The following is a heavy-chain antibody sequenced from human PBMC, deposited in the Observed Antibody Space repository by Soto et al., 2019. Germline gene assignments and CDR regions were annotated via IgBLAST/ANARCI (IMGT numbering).Heavy chain of an antibody. Sequence: ASVKVSCKASGYTFTSYAMHWVRQAPGQRLEWMGWINAGNGNTKYSQKFQGRVTITRDTSASTAYMELSSLRSEDTAVYYCARWRVGYGSDYGVDVWGQGTTVTVSS. V-gene: IGHV1-3*01. CDR2: INAGNGNT. CDR1: GYTFTSYA. J-gene: IGHJ6*02. D-gene: IGHD3-10*01. CDR3: ARWRVGYGSDYGVDV.